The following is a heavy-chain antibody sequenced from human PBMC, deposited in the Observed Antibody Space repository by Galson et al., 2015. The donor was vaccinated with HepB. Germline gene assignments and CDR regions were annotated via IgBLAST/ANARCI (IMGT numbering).Heavy chain of an antibody. CDR1: GYTFTSYG. D-gene: IGHD2-15*01. CDR3: ARLDCSGGSCYSLVNAFDI. Sequence: SVKVSCKASGYTFTSYGISWVRQAPGQGLEWMGWISAYNGNTNYAQKLQGRVTMTTDTSTSTAYMELRSLRSDDTAVYYCARLDCSGGSCYSLVNAFDIWGQGTMVTVSS. V-gene: IGHV1-18*01. CDR2: ISAYNGNT. J-gene: IGHJ3*02.